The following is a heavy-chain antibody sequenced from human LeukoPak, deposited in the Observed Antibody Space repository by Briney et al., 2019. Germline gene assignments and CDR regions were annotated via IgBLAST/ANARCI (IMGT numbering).Heavy chain of an antibody. CDR2: IYYSGST. CDR3: AREIYYYGSGSCLDY. Sequence: KPSETLSLTCTVPGGSISSYYWSWIRQPPGEGLEWIGYIYYSGSTNYNPPLKSRVTISVDTSKNQFSLKLSSVTAADTAVYYCAREIYYYGSGSCLDYWGQGTLVTVSS. CDR1: GGSISSYY. J-gene: IGHJ4*02. V-gene: IGHV4-59*01. D-gene: IGHD3-10*01.